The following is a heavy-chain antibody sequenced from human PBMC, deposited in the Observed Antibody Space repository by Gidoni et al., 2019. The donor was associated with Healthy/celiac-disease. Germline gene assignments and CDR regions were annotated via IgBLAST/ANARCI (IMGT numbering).Heavy chain of an antibody. V-gene: IGHV3-15*01. CDR3: TTSYDFWSGYYTIDY. J-gene: IGHJ4*02. CDR1: GVTFSNAW. Sequence: EVQLVESGGGLVKPGGSLRLSCAASGVTFSNAWMSWVRQAPGKGLEWVGRIKSKTDGGTTDYAAPVKGRFTISRDDSKNTLYLQMNSLKTEDTAVYYCTTSYDFWSGYYTIDYWGQGTLVTVSS. D-gene: IGHD3-3*01. CDR2: IKSKTDGGTT.